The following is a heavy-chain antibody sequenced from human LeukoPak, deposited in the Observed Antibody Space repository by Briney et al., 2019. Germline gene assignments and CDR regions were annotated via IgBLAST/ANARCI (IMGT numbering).Heavy chain of an antibody. CDR3: AAIDY. Sequence: GGSLRLSCAASGFTFDDYAMHWARQAPGKGLEWVSGISWNSGSIGYADSVKGRFTISRDNAKNSLYLQMSSLRAEDTALYYCAAIDYWGQGTLVTVSS. V-gene: IGHV3-9*01. CDR1: GFTFDDYA. CDR2: ISWNSGSI. J-gene: IGHJ4*02.